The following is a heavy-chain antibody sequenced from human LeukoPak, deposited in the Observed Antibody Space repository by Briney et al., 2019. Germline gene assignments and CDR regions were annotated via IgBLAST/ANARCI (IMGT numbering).Heavy chain of an antibody. CDR3: ARQDSSGYYFPTNWFDP. D-gene: IGHD3-22*01. CDR1: GYTFTSYY. V-gene: IGHV1-46*01. J-gene: IGHJ5*02. Sequence: ASVKVSCKASGYTFTSYYMHWVRQAPGQGLEWMGIINPSGGSTSYAQKFQGRVTMTRDMSTSTVYMELSSLRSEDTAVYYCARQDSSGYYFPTNWFDPWGQGTLVTVSS. CDR2: INPSGGST.